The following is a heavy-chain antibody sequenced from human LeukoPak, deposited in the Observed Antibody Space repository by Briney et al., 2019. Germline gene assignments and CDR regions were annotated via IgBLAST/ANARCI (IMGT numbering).Heavy chain of an antibody. V-gene: IGHV1-2*06. D-gene: IGHD2-21*02. J-gene: IGHJ5*02. CDR2: INPNSGGT. CDR1: GYTFIDYY. CDR3: ARAYCGGDCYHNNWFDP. Sequence: GASVKVSCKTSGYTFIDYYIHWIRQAPGQGLEWMGRINPNSGGTNYAQEFQGRVTMTRDTSISTAYMELSRLRSDDTAVYYCARAYCGGDCYHNNWFDPWGQGTLVTVSS.